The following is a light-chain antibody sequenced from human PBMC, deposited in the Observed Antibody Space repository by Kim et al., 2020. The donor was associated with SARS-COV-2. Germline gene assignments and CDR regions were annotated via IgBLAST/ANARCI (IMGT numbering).Light chain of an antibody. J-gene: IGKJ2*01. V-gene: IGKV1-5*03. CDR1: QSISIS. Sequence: GDRVTITCRASQSISISLAWYQQKPGKAPKLLIYRASSLQSGVPSRFRGSGSGTEFTLTISSLQPDDFATYYCQQFSGYPYTFGPGTKLEI. CDR2: RAS. CDR3: QQFSGYPYT.